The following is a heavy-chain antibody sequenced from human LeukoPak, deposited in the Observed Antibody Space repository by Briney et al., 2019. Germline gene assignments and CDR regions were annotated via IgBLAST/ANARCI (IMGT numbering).Heavy chain of an antibody. CDR2: ISAYNGNT. CDR3: ARDRESSGWYEPDY. V-gene: IGHV1-18*01. Sequence: GASVKVSCKASGYTFTSYGISWVRQAPGQGLEWMGWISAYNGNTNYAQKFQGRVTITADKSTSTAYMELSSLRSEDTAVYYCARDRESSGWYEPDYWGQGTLVTVSS. CDR1: GYTFTSYG. J-gene: IGHJ4*02. D-gene: IGHD6-19*01.